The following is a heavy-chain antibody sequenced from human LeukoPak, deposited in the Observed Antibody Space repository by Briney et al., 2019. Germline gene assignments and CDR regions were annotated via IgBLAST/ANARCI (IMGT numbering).Heavy chain of an antibody. J-gene: IGHJ4*02. CDR3: ARRPFIAAAGTGYCFDY. CDR1: GYYFSSYW. D-gene: IGHD6-13*01. CDR2: IYPGDSDT. Sequence: GESLKISCKGSGYYFSSYWIGWVRQMPGKGLEWMGIIYPGDSDTTYSPSFQGQVTISADKSISTAYLQWSSLKASDTAMYYCARRPFIAAAGTGYCFDYWGQGTLVTVSS. V-gene: IGHV5-51*01.